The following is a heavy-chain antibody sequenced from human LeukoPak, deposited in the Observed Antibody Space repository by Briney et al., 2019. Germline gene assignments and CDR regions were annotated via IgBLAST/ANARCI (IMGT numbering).Heavy chain of an antibody. Sequence: SETLSLTCTVSGGSISSYYWSWLRQPPGKGLEWIGYIYYSGSTNYNPSLKSRVTISVDTSKNQFSLKLSSVTAADTAVHYCASTPHYSNYGESYNWFDPWGQGTLVTVSS. V-gene: IGHV4-59*01. CDR1: GGSISSYY. J-gene: IGHJ5*02. D-gene: IGHD4-11*01. CDR3: ASTPHYSNYGESYNWFDP. CDR2: IYYSGST.